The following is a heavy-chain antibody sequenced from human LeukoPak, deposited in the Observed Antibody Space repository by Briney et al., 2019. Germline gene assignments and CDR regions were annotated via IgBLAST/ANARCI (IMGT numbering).Heavy chain of an antibody. V-gene: IGHV3-7*01. J-gene: IGHJ4*02. Sequence: GGSLRLSCAASGFTFNNYYMTWVRQAPGKGLEWVANIKEDGSEIYYVDSVKGRFTISRDNAKTSLYLQMNSLRAEDTAMYYCVSSYAGNSHYWGQGTLVTVSS. CDR2: IKEDGSEI. CDR3: VSSYAGNSHY. D-gene: IGHD4-23*01. CDR1: GFTFNNYY.